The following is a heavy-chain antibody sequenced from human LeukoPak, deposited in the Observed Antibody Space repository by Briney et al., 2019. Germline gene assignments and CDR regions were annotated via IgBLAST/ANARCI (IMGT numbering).Heavy chain of an antibody. V-gene: IGHV3-23*01. CDR1: GFTFSSYA. J-gene: IGHJ5*02. CDR2: ISGSGGST. CDR3: AKGELLLDWFDP. D-gene: IGHD1-26*01. Sequence: QPGGSLLLSCAASGFTFSSYAMNWVRQAPGRGLEWVSAISGSGGSTYYADSVKGRFTISRDNTKNTLYLQMNSLRAEDTAVYYCAKGELLLDWFDPWGQGTLVTVSS.